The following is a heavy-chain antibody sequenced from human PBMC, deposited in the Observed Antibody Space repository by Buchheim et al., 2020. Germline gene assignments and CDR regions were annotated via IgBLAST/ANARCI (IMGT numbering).Heavy chain of an antibody. CDR2: IYPADSDT. Sequence: EVQLVQSGAEVKKPGESLKISCQGSGHNFSNFWIGWVRQMPGKGLEWIGIIYPADSDTRYSPFFQGQVTISADKSISTTYLQWSSLKASDSAMYYCARQVVAAAIQGRDAFDIWGQGT. D-gene: IGHD2-2*02. CDR3: ARQVVAAAIQGRDAFDI. V-gene: IGHV5-51*01. CDR1: GHNFSNFW. J-gene: IGHJ3*02.